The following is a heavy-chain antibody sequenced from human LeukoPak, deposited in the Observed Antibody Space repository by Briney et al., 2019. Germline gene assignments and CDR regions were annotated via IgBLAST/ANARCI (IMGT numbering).Heavy chain of an antibody. Sequence: SEPLSLTCTVSGGSIRSSSYYWGWIHQPPGKGLEWIGSIYYSGSTYYNASLKSRGTISVDTSKNQFSLKLNSVTAADTAVYFCARQVVAVAGTGYFDYWGQGTLVTVSS. CDR3: ARQVVAVAGTGYFDY. CDR1: GGSIRSSSYY. V-gene: IGHV4-39*01. D-gene: IGHD6-19*01. CDR2: IYYSGST. J-gene: IGHJ4*02.